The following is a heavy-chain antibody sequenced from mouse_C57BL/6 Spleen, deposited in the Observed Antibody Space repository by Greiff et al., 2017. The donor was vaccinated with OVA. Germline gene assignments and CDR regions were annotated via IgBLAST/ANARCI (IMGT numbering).Heavy chain of an antibody. J-gene: IGHJ2*01. CDR3: ARDYYGSTRLFDY. V-gene: IGHV14-3*01. D-gene: IGHD1-1*01. CDR2: IDPANGNT. Sequence: VQLKESVAELVRPGASVKLSCTASGFNIKNTYMHWVKQRPEQGLEWIGRIDPANGNTKYAPKFQGKATITADTSSNTAYLQLSSLTSEDTAIYYCARDYYGSTRLFDYWGQGTTLTVSS. CDR1: GFNIKNTY.